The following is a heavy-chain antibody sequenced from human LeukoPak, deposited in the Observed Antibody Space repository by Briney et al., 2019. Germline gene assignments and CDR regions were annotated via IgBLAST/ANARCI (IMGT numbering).Heavy chain of an antibody. CDR1: GGSFSGYY. CDR3: ARTTEAHSWRTRYYDYYMDV. J-gene: IGHJ6*03. Sequence: KPSETLSLTCAVYGGSFSGYYWSWIRQPPGKGLEWIGSIHYSGSTNYNPSLKSRVTISVDTSKNQFSLKLSSVTAADTAVYYCARTTEAHSWRTRYYDYYMDVWGKGTTVTVSS. D-gene: IGHD6-13*01. CDR2: IHYSGST. V-gene: IGHV4-34*01.